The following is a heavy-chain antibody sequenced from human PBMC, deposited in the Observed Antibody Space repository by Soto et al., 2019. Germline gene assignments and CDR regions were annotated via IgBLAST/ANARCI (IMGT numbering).Heavy chain of an antibody. CDR2: ISGSGGST. D-gene: IGHD4-4*01. CDR3: AKPLEVRGLQSGYYYGMDV. J-gene: IGHJ6*02. CDR1: GFTFSSYA. V-gene: IGHV3-23*01. Sequence: GGSLRLSCAASGFTFSSYAMSWVRQAPGKGLEWVSAISGSGGSTYYADSVKGRFTISRDNSKNTLYLQMNSLRAEDTAVYYCAKPLEVRGLQSGYYYGMDVWGQGTTVTVSS.